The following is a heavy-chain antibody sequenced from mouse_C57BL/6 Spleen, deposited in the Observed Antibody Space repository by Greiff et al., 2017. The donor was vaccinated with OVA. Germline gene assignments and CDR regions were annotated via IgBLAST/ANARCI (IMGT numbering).Heavy chain of an antibody. CDR2: IWRGGST. Sequence: VHLVESGPGLVQPSQSLSITCTVSGFSLTSYGVHWVRQSPGKGLEWLGVIWRGGSTDYNAAFMSRLSITKDNSKSQVFFKMNSLQADDAAIYYCAKEDYFDSRPFDYWGQGTTLTVSS. CDR1: GFSLTSYG. CDR3: AKEDYFDSRPFDY. V-gene: IGHV2-5*01. J-gene: IGHJ2*01. D-gene: IGHD1-1*01.